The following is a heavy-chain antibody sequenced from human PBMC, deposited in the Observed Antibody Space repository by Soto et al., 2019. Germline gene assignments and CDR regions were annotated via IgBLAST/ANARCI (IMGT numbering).Heavy chain of an antibody. CDR1: GGSISSTSYY. V-gene: IGHV4-39*01. J-gene: IGHJ5*02. D-gene: IGHD6-19*01. Sequence: QLQLQESGPGLVKPSETLSLTCTVSGGSISSTSYYWGWIRQPPGKGLEWIGSIYYSGSTYYNPPLKSRATLPVDTSKNQFARQLTSVPAADTAVYYCARHTGQWLDWFDPWGQGTLVTVSS. CDR3: ARHTGQWLDWFDP. CDR2: IYYSGST.